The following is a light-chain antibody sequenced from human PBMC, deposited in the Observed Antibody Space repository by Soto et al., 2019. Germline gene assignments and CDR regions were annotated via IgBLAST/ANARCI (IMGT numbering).Light chain of an antibody. CDR1: QSISSN. Sequence: EIVMTQSPATLSVSPGEGATLSCRASQSISSNLAWYQQKPGQAPRLVIFDASTRATGIPDRFSGRGSGTDFTLTISSLQSEDSAVYFCQQYNDWPPITFGGGTKVEMK. CDR2: DAS. V-gene: IGKV3-15*01. CDR3: QQYNDWPPIT. J-gene: IGKJ4*01.